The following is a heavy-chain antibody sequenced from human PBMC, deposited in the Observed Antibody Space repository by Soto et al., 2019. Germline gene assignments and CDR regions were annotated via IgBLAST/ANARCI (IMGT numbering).Heavy chain of an antibody. Sequence: QITLKESGPTLVKPTETLTLTCTFSGFSLRSSGVGVGWIRQSPGKALEWLTLIFWDNDKRYSPSLKSRLTITKDTSKNQVVLTMANMDPVDTVTYHCARLFYYDSSGYLRPFDYWGPGTLVTVSS. CDR3: ARLFYYDSSGYLRPFDY. J-gene: IGHJ4*02. CDR1: GFSLRSSGVG. V-gene: IGHV2-5*02. D-gene: IGHD3-22*01. CDR2: IFWDNDK.